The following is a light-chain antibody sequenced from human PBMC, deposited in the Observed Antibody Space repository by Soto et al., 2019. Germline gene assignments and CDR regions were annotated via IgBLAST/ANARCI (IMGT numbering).Light chain of an antibody. Sequence: EIVMTQSPATLSVSPGEGATLSCRASQSVRSDLAWYQQKPGQAPRLLIYGASSRATGIPDRFSGSGSGTDFTLTISRLEPEDFAVYYCQQYGSSPGLTFGGGTKVDI. CDR2: GAS. CDR1: QSVRSD. CDR3: QQYGSSPGLT. J-gene: IGKJ4*01. V-gene: IGKV3-20*01.